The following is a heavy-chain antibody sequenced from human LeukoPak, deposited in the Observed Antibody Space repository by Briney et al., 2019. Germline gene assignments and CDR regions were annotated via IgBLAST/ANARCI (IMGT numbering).Heavy chain of an antibody. J-gene: IGHJ3*02. CDR3: ARGRRSAAFDI. CDR1: GYTFTSYD. V-gene: IGHV1-8*01. D-gene: IGHD6-6*01. Sequence: ASVKVSCKASGYTFTSYDINWVRQATGQGLEWMGWMNPNSGNTGYAQKFQGRVTMTRDTSISTAYMELSRLRSDDTAVYYCARGRRSAAFDIWGQGTMVTVSS. CDR2: MNPNSGNT.